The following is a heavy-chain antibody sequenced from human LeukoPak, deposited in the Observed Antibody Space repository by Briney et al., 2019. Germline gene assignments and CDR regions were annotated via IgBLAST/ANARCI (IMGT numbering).Heavy chain of an antibody. Sequence: SETLSLTCAVYGGSFSGYYWSWIRQPPGKGLEWIGEINHSGSTNYNPSLKSRVTISVDTSKHQFSLKLSSVTAADTAVYYCARGGRFAGYYYYMDVWGKGTTVTVSS. CDR3: ARGGRFAGYYYYMDV. CDR2: INHSGST. CDR1: GGSFSGYY. J-gene: IGHJ6*03. D-gene: IGHD3-3*01. V-gene: IGHV4-34*01.